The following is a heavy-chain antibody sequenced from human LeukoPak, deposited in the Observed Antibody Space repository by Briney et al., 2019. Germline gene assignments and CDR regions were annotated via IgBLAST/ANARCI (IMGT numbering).Heavy chain of an antibody. Sequence: GGSLRLSCAASGFTFSSFDMSWVRQAPGKGLEWVSTISSSGGSTYYADSVKGRFTISRDNSKNTLYLEVISLTAEDTAVYYCAKDDAWLRFGEWSQGTLVTVSS. D-gene: IGHD3-10*01. CDR3: AKDDAWLRFGE. CDR2: ISSSGGST. V-gene: IGHV3-23*01. CDR1: GFTFSSFD. J-gene: IGHJ4*02.